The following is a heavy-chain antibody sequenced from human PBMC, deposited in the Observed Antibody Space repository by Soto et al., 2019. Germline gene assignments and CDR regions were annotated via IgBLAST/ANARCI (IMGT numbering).Heavy chain of an antibody. CDR2: INHSGST. Sequence: QVQLQQWGAGRLKPSETLTLTCAVYGGSFSGYYWSWIRQPPGKGLECIGEINHSGSTNYNPSLKSRVTISVDTSKNQFSLKLSSVTAADTAVYYCAREGFIAAAGWIGKYAFDIWGQGTMVTVSS. CDR1: GGSFSGYY. J-gene: IGHJ3*02. V-gene: IGHV4-34*01. D-gene: IGHD6-13*01. CDR3: AREGFIAAAGWIGKYAFDI.